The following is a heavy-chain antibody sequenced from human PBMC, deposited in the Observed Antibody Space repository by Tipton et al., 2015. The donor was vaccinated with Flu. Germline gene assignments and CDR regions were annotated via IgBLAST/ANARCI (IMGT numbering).Heavy chain of an antibody. CDR3: ARDPSSTLTATRFDP. J-gene: IGHJ5*02. CDR1: GGSVNSDNNY. D-gene: IGHD2-21*02. CDR2: IHGSGGS. Sequence: LRLSCTVSGGSVNSDNNYWSWIRQPAGKGLEWIGRIHGSGGSNYNPSLRGRVTISADTSKNQFSLNLRSVTAADTAVYYCARDPSSTLTATRFDPWGQGTLVIVSP. V-gene: IGHV4-61*02.